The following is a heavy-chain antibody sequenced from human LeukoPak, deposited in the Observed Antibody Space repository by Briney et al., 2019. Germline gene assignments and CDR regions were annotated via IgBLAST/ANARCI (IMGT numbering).Heavy chain of an antibody. CDR2: IRYDGSNK. J-gene: IGHJ4*02. Sequence: PGGSLRLSCAASGFTFSSYGMHWVRQAPGKGLEWVAFIRYDGSNKYYADSVKGRFTISRDNSKNTLYLQMNSLRAEDTAVYYCAKDLVRYSSSTLSSYWGQGTLVTVSS. CDR3: AKDLVRYSSSTLSSY. CDR1: GFTFSSYG. V-gene: IGHV3-30*02. D-gene: IGHD6-6*01.